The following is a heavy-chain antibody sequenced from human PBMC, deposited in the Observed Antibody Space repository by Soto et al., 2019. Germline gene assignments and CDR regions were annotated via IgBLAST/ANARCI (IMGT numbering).Heavy chain of an antibody. CDR2: ISYDGSNK. CDR3: AKTGIAAAGTRADDYYGMDV. J-gene: IGHJ6*02. D-gene: IGHD6-13*01. CDR1: GFTFSSYG. Sequence: QVQLVESGGGVVQPGRSLRLSCAASGFTFSSYGMHWVRQAPGKGLEWVAVISYDGSNKYYADSVKGRFTISRDNSKNTLYLQMNSLRAEDTAMYYCAKTGIAAAGTRADDYYGMDVWGQGTTVTVSS. V-gene: IGHV3-30*18.